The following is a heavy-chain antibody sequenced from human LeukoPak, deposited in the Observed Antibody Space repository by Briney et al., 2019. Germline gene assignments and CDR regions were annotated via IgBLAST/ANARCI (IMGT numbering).Heavy chain of an antibody. Sequence: PGGSLRLSCAASGFTFSTYWIHWVRQAPGKGLVWVSHINGDGSSTSYADSVKGRFAISRNNAKNTLYLQMNSLRAEDTAVYYCARTMTGAFFDYWGQGALVTASS. CDR3: ARTMTGAFFDY. D-gene: IGHD3-9*01. CDR1: GFTFSTYW. J-gene: IGHJ4*02. V-gene: IGHV3-74*01. CDR2: INGDGSST.